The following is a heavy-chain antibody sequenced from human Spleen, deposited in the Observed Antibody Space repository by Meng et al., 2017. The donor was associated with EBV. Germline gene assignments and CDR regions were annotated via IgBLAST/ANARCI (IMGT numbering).Heavy chain of an antibody. CDR2: LIPMSDAP. J-gene: IGHJ4*02. CDR3: ASESGRGFTPDY. Sequence: VQCAEAGGDVKNPGSSVKVTCKNSGGTFRSDAISWVRQAPGQGLEWMGGLIPMSDAPHYAQKFQGRVTITADESTSTHYMDLSGLRSEDTAVYYCASESGRGFTPDYWGQGTLVTVSS. V-gene: IGHV1-69*01. D-gene: IGHD3-10*01. CDR1: GGTFRSDA.